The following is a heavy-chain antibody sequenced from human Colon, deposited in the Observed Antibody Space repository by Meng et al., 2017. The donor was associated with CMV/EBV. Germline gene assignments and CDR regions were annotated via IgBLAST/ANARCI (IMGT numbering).Heavy chain of an antibody. CDR2: INPITGGT. Sequence: LRFGAEGKKPGASGKVSCKASGYTFTGYFMYWVRQAPGQGLEWLGVINPITGGTNYAQKFQGRVTMTRDTSMNTAYMELSRLRSDDTAVYYCASLSGGDFDYWGQGTLVTVSS. J-gene: IGHJ4*02. CDR1: GYTFTGYF. CDR3: ASLSGGDFDY. V-gene: IGHV1-2*02. D-gene: IGHD1-26*01.